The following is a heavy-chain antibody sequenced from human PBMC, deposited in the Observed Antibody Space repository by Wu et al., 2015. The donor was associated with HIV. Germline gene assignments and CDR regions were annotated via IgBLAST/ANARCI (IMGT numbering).Heavy chain of an antibody. J-gene: IGHJ6*02. CDR2: INPSGGST. D-gene: IGHD1-26*01. CDR3: ARAWVGATPADRVPPVGYYGMDV. V-gene: IGHV1-46*01. CDR1: GYTFTSYY. Sequence: QVQLVQSGAEVKKPGASVKVSCKASGYTFTSYYMHWVRQAPGQGLEWMGIINPSGGSTSYAQKFQGRVTMTRDTSTSTVYMELSSLRSEDTAVYYCARAWVGATPADRVPPVGYYGMDVWGQGDHGSPSP.